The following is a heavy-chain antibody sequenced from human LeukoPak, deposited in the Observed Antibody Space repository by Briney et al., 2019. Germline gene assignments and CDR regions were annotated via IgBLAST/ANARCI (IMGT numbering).Heavy chain of an antibody. CDR3: ASEYGSGSYYPKYYFDY. D-gene: IGHD3-10*01. CDR2: IYYSGST. CDR1: GGSISSSSYY. Sequence: PSETLSLTCTVSGGSISSSSYYWGWIRQPPGKGLEWIGSIYYSGSTYYNPSLKSRVTISVGTSKTQFSLKLSSVTAADTAVYYCASEYGSGSYYPKYYFDYWGQGTLVTVSS. J-gene: IGHJ4*02. V-gene: IGHV4-39*01.